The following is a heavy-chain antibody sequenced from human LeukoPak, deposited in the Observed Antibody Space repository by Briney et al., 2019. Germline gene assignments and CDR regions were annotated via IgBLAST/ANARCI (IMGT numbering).Heavy chain of an antibody. CDR3: ARCGGFDYFDDY. V-gene: IGHV4-34*01. CDR2: INHSGNT. D-gene: IGHD2-21*01. J-gene: IGHJ4*02. Sequence: SETLSLTCAVYGGSFSVYYWTWVRQPPGKGLEWIGEINHSGNTKYNPSLKSRVTISVDTSKNQFSLKLSSVTAADTAVYYCARCGGFDYFDDYWGQGTLVTVSS. CDR1: GGSFSVYY.